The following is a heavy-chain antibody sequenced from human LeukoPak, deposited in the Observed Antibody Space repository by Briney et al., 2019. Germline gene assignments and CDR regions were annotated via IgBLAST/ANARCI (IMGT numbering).Heavy chain of an antibody. CDR3: ARVVPDGYSDY. D-gene: IGHD5-24*01. V-gene: IGHV4-59*01. J-gene: IGHJ4*02. CDR1: GGSISYYY. Sequence: SETLSLTCTVSGGSISYYYWNWIRQPPGKGLEWIGYVYYSGSTKYNPSLTSRLTISVDTSMNQFSLKLSSVTAADTAVYYCARVVPDGYSDYWGQGTLVTVSS. CDR2: VYYSGST.